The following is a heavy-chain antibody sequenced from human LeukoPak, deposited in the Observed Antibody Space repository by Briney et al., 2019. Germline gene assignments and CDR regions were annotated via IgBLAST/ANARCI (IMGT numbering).Heavy chain of an antibody. Sequence: SVKVSCKASGGTFSSYAISWVRQAPGQGLEWMGGIIPIFGTANYAQKFQGRVTITADKSTSTAYMELSSVTAADTALYYCARMRTGLWGFQHWGQGTLVTVSS. CDR3: ARMRTGLWGFQH. CDR2: IIPIFGTA. V-gene: IGHV1-69*06. D-gene: IGHD1-26*01. J-gene: IGHJ1*01. CDR1: GGTFSSYA.